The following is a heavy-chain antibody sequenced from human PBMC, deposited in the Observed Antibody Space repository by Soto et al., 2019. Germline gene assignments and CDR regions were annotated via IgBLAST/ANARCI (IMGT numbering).Heavy chain of an antibody. J-gene: IGHJ5*02. CDR3: SRRAPEGFDP. CDR2: IDYSGST. Sequence: NPSETLSLTCTVSGGTIRSSNYYWAWIRQPPGKGLEWIGSIDYSGSTYYNPSLKSRVTISVDTSKNHFSLKLGSVTAADTALYYCSRRAPEGFDPWGQGTLVTVSS. V-gene: IGHV4-39*02. CDR1: GGTIRSSNYY.